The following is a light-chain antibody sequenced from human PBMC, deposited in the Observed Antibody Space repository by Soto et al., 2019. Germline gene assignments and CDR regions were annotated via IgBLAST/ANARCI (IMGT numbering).Light chain of an antibody. CDR1: GNDVGRYNY. Sequence: HSALTQPPSASGSPGQSVTISCTGTGNDVGRYNYVSWYQQRPGKAPKLIIYEVTKRPSGVPDRVFGSKSGNTASLTLSGLQAEDEADYYCGSFAGTNSFVFGTGTKVTVL. CDR3: GSFAGTNSFV. J-gene: IGLJ1*01. V-gene: IGLV2-8*01. CDR2: EVT.